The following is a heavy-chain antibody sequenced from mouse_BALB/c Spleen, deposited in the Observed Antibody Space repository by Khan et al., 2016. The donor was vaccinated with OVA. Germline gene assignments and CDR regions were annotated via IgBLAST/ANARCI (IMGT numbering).Heavy chain of an antibody. D-gene: IGHD4-1*01. CDR2: ISSGGDYT. CDR3: ASHLTGSFAF. CDR1: GFSFSSYS. Sequence: EVELVESGGDSVKPGGSLKLSCAASGFSFSSYSMSWVRQTPDKRLEWVATISSGGDYTYYPDSVKGRFTISRDNAKNTLYLQMSSLRSEDTAMYYCASHLTGSFAFWGQGTPVTVSA. J-gene: IGHJ3*01. V-gene: IGHV5-6*01.